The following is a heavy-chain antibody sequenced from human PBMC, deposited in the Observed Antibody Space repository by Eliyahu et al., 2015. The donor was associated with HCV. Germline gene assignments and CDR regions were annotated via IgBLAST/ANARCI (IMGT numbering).Heavy chain of an antibody. CDR2: IYTSGST. J-gene: IGHJ5*02. CDR1: GGSISSGSYY. CDR3: ARGMRATQLEPPENWFDP. Sequence: QVQLQESGPGLVKPSQTLSLTCTVSGGSISSGSYYWSWIRQPAGKGLEWIGRIYTSGSTNYNPSLKSRVTISVDTSKNQFSLKLSSVTAADTAVYYCARGMRATQLEPPENWFDPWGQGTLVTVSS. D-gene: IGHD1-1*01. V-gene: IGHV4-61*02.